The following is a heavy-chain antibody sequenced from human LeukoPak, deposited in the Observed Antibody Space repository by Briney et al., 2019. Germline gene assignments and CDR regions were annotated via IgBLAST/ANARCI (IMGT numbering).Heavy chain of an antibody. D-gene: IGHD3-16*02. V-gene: IGHV3-30*03. CDR2: TSYNGNIK. J-gene: IGHJ4*02. CDR3: GYTNNFYH. CDR1: GFTFSSYG. Sequence: PGGSLRLSCAASGFTFSSYGMHWVRQAPGKGLEWVAGTSYNGNIKYYADYVKGRFSISRDNSKNTLYLQMDSLRAEDTAVYYCGYTNNFYHWGQGTLVVVSS.